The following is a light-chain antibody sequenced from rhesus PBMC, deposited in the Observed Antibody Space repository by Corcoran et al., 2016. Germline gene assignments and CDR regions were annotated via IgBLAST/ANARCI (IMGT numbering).Light chain of an antibody. V-gene: IGKV1-25*01. CDR3: QQHNSYPRT. J-gene: IGKJ1*01. CDR1: QGISSY. CDR2: KAS. Sequence: DIQMTQSPSSLSASVGDTVTITCRASQGISSYLAWYQQNPGKAPKLLIYKASTLQRGVPSRFSGSGSGTDFTLTISSLQPEDFATYYCQQHNSYPRTFGQGTKVEIK.